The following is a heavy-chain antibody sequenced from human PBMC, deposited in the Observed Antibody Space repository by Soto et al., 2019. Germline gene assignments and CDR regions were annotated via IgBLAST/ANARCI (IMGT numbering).Heavy chain of an antibody. J-gene: IGHJ3*02. V-gene: IGHV1-58*01. CDR1: GFTFTSSA. CDR3: AAPLPVVINTEYAFDS. Sequence: GSSVKVSCKASGFTFTSSAVQWVRQARGQRLEWIGWIVVGSGNTNYAQKFQERVTITRDMSTSTAYMELSSLRSEDTAVYYCAAPLPVVINTEYAFDSWGQGTMVTVSS. CDR2: IVVGSGNT. D-gene: IGHD3-22*01.